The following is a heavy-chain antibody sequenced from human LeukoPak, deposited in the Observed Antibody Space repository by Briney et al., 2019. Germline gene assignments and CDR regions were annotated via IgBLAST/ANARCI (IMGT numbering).Heavy chain of an antibody. Sequence: GGSLRLSCAASGFTFSSYAMHWVRQAPGKGLEWVAVISYDGSNKYYADSVKGRFTISRDNSKNTLYLQMNSLRAEDTAVYYCARARWLYYYDSSGYIFDYWGQGTLVTVSS. V-gene: IGHV3-30-3*01. CDR3: ARARWLYYYDSSGYIFDY. CDR2: ISYDGSNK. J-gene: IGHJ4*02. CDR1: GFTFSSYA. D-gene: IGHD3-22*01.